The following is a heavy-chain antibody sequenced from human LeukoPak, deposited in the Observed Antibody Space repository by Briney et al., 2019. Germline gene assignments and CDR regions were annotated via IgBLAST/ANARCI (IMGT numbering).Heavy chain of an antibody. D-gene: IGHD3-16*02. J-gene: IGHJ4*02. CDR3: ARDQYDSVWGSYRPYFDF. CDR1: GYTFTGYY. CDR2: ISIYNGNT. V-gene: IGHV1-18*04. Sequence: ASVKVSCKASGYTFTGYYMHWVRQAPGQGLEWMGSISIYNGNTKYAENFQGRVTMTTDTSTSTAYMELSLRSDDTAMYYCARDQYDSVWGSYRPYFDFWGQGTLVTVSS.